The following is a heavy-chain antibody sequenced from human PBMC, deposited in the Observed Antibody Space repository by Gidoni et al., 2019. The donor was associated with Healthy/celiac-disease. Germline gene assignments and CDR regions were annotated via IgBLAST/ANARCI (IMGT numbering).Heavy chain of an antibody. J-gene: IGHJ4*02. V-gene: IGHV5-51*01. CDR3: ARHLRGYCSGGSCEGVDY. Sequence: WIGWVRQMPGKGLEWMGIIYPGDSDTRYSPSFQGQVTISADKSISTAYLQWSSLKASDTAMYYCARHLRGYCSGGSCEGVDYWGQGTLVTVSS. CDR1: W. D-gene: IGHD2-15*01. CDR2: IYPGDSDT.